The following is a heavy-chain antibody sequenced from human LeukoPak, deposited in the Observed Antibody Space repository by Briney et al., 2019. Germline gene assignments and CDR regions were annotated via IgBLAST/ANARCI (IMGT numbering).Heavy chain of an antibody. CDR1: GGSLSGYY. CDR2: INHSGST. Sequence: SETLSLTCAVYGGSLSGYYWSWIRQPPGKGLEWIGEINHSGSTNYNPSLKSRVTISVDTSKNQFSLKLSSVTAADTAVYYCARAVDRTFDYWGQGTLVTVSS. D-gene: IGHD3-22*01. J-gene: IGHJ4*02. V-gene: IGHV4-34*01. CDR3: ARAVDRTFDY.